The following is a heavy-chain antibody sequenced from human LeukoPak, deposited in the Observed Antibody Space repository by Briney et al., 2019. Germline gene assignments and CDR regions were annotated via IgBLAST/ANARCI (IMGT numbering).Heavy chain of an antibody. CDR3: ASLRNDYRSPLFDY. D-gene: IGHD1-1*01. CDR1: GGSISRYY. J-gene: IGHJ4*02. Sequence: SETLSLTCTVSGGSISRYYWSWIRQPPGKGLEWIGYISYTGSTTYNSSLKSRVTISLDTSQNQFSLKLTSVTPADTAVYYCASLRNDYRSPLFDYWGQGTLVTVSS. V-gene: IGHV4-59*01. CDR2: ISYTGST.